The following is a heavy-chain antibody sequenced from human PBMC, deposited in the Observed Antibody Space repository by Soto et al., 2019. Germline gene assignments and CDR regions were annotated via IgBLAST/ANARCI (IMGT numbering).Heavy chain of an antibody. CDR2: ISDSGGTS. D-gene: IGHD1-26*01. Sequence: EVQLVDSGGGLVQPGGSLRLSCAASGFIFSNYVMSWVRQAPGKGLEWVSSISDSGGTSYYADSVKGRSTTSRDNYKNTLQLHMNVPGAENTDRYYSASRPTALLPFYYWCQGTLVTVSS. J-gene: IGHJ4*02. V-gene: IGHV3-23*04. CDR1: GFIFSNYV. CDR3: ASRPTALLPFYY.